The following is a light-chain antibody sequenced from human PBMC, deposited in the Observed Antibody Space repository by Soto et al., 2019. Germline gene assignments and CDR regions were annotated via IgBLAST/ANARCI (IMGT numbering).Light chain of an antibody. CDR1: SSDVGGYNY. J-gene: IGLJ2*01. CDR2: EVS. CDR3: SSYAGSINVV. Sequence: QSALTQPPSASGSPGQSVTISCTGTSSDVGGYNYVSWYQQHPGKAPKLMIYEVSKRPSGVPDRFSGSKSGNTVSLTVSGLQAEDEADYYCSSYAGSINVVFGGGTKLTVL. V-gene: IGLV2-8*01.